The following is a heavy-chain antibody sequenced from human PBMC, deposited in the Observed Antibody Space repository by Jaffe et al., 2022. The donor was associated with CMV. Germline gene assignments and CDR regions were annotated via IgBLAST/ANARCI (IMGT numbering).Heavy chain of an antibody. CDR2: IYYSGST. CDR1: GGSISSYY. J-gene: IGHJ3*02. V-gene: IGHV4-59*01. Sequence: QVQLQESGPGLVKPSETLSLTCTVSGGSISSYYWSWIRQPPGKGLEWIGYIYYSGSTNYNPSLKSRVTISVDTSKNQFSLKLSSVTAADTAVYYCARGSMLLGLGHDAFDIWGQGTMVTVSS. D-gene: IGHD3-16*01. CDR3: ARGSMLLGLGHDAFDI.